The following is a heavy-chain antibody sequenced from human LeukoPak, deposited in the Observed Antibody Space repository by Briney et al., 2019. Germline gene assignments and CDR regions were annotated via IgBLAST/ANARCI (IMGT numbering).Heavy chain of an antibody. CDR1: GGSISSYY. J-gene: IGHJ4*02. Sequence: PSETLSLTCTVSGGSISSYYWSWIRQPPGKGLEWIGYIYYSGSTNYNPSLKSRVTISVDTSKNQFSLKLSSVTAADTAVYYCARGGSYFDYWGQGTLVTVSS. D-gene: IGHD1-26*01. CDR3: ARGGSYFDY. V-gene: IGHV4-59*08. CDR2: IYYSGST.